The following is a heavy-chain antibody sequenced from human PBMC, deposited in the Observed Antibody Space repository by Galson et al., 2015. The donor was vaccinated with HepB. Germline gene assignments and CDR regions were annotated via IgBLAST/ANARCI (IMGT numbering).Heavy chain of an antibody. V-gene: IGHV3-66*01. J-gene: IGHJ4*02. CDR1: GFTVSTSS. CDR2: VYGGVKT. Sequence: SLRLSCAASGFTVSTSSMSWVRQAPGKGLEWVAMVYGGVKTHHPDSVKGRFTISRDNSRSTLFLQMNSLRAEDTAVYYCASDTGDEGIIDHWGQGTLVTVSS. D-gene: IGHD2-15*01. CDR3: ASDTGDEGIIDH.